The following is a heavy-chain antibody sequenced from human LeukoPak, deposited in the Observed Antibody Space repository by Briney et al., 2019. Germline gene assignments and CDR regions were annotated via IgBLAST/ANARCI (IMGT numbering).Heavy chain of an antibody. CDR2: ISSSSSYI. V-gene: IGHV3-21*01. CDR3: ARVGSRRDLDY. Sequence: GGSLRLSCAASGFTFSSYSMNWVRQAPGKGLEWVSSISSSSSYIYYADSVKGRFTISRDNAKNSLHLQMNSLRAEDTAVYYCARVGSRRDLDYWGQGTLVTVSS. D-gene: IGHD3-16*01. CDR1: GFTFSSYS. J-gene: IGHJ4*02.